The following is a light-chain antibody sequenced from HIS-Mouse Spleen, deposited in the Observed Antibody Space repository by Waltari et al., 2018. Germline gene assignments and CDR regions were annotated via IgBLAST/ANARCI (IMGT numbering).Light chain of an antibody. CDR1: SSDVGSYNL. Sequence: QSALTQPASVSGSPGQAITISFTGTSSDVGSYNLFSWYQQHPGQAPKLMIYEGSKRPSGVSNRFSGSKSGNTASLTISGLQAEDEADYYCCSYAGSSTLVFGGGTKLTVL. CDR2: EGS. V-gene: IGLV2-23*01. J-gene: IGLJ3*02. CDR3: CSYAGSSTLV.